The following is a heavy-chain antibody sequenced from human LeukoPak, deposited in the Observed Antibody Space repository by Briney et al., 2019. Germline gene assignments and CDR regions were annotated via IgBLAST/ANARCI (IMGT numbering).Heavy chain of an antibody. D-gene: IGHD3/OR15-3a*01. V-gene: IGHV1-46*01. CDR2: INPTGGST. Sequence: ASVKVSCKASGYTFTSYYMHWVRQAPGQGLEWMGIINPTGGSTTYAQKFQGRVTMTSDTSTSTVYMELSSLRSEDTAVYYCATLPIEELDPFDYWGQGTLVTVSS. J-gene: IGHJ4*02. CDR3: ATLPIEELDPFDY. CDR1: GYTFTSYY.